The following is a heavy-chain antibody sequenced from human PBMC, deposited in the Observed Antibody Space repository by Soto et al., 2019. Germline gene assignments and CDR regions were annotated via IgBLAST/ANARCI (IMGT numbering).Heavy chain of an antibody. V-gene: IGHV4-59*11. D-gene: IGHD4-17*01. CDR2: IYYNVNT. J-gene: IGHJ4*02. Sequence: SETLSLTCTVSGDFIRSHYWTWIRQAPGKGLEWIGSIYYNVNTNYNPSLNSRVTISVNTSNKQFSLKVTSVTTADTAVYYCARGLPEGYGGKLDSWGQGTLVTVSS. CDR3: ARGLPEGYGGKLDS. CDR1: GDFIRSHY.